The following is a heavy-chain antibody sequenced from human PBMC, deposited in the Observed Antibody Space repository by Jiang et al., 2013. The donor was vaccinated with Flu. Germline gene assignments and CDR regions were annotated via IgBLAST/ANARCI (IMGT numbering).Heavy chain of an antibody. CDR2: IYWDDDE. Sequence: KPTQTLTLTCTFSGFSLRSSEVGVGWIRQPPGKALEWLALIYWDDDERYSPLLKSRLTITKDTSKNQVVLTMTNMDPVDTGTYYCAHNIGYSNGLWAYYFDQWGQ. D-gene: IGHD4-11*01. V-gene: IGHV2-5*02. CDR3: AHNIGYSNGLWAYYFDQ. CDR1: GFSLRSSEVG. J-gene: IGHJ4*02.